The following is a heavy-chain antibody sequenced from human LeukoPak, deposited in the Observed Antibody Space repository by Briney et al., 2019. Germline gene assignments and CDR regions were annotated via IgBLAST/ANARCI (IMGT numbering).Heavy chain of an antibody. CDR1: GGSISSGGYY. CDR2: IYYSGST. V-gene: IGHV4-31*03. J-gene: IGHJ4*02. Sequence: PSETLSLTCTVSGGSISSGGYYWRWIRQHPGKGLEWIGYIYYSGSTYYNPSLKSRVTISVDTSKNQFSLRLSSVTAADTAVYYCARESPLYCSGGSCYPSYYFDYWGQGTLVTVSS. D-gene: IGHD2-15*01. CDR3: ARESPLYCSGGSCYPSYYFDY.